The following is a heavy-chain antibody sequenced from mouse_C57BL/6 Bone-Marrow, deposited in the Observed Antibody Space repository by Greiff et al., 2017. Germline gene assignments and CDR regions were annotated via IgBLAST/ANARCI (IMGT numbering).Heavy chain of an antibody. Sequence: QVQLQQPGAELVKPGASVKLSCKASGYTFTSYWMHWVKQRPGQGLEWIGMIHPNSGSTNYNEKFKSKATLTVDKSSSTAYMQLSSLTSEDSAVYYCGSRDCDENAMDYWGQGTSVTVSS. CDR1: GYTFTSYW. J-gene: IGHJ4*01. CDR3: GSRDCDENAMDY. V-gene: IGHV1-64*01. CDR2: IHPNSGST.